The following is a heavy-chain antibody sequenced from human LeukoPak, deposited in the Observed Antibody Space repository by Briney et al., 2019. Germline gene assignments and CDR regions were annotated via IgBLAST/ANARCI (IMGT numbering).Heavy chain of an antibody. D-gene: IGHD3-10*01. J-gene: IGHJ5*02. CDR2: IYYSGST. V-gene: IGHV4-30-4*01. CDR1: GGSISSGDYY. CDR3: ARGAYGSGDNWFDP. Sequence: KTSETLSLTCTVSGGSISSGDYYWSWIRQPPGKGLEWIGYIYYSGSTYYNPSLKSRVTISVDTSKNQFSLKLSSVTAADTAVYYCARGAYGSGDNWFDPWGQGTLVTVSS.